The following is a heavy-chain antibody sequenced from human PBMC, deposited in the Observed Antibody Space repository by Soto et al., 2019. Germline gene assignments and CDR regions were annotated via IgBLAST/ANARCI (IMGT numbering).Heavy chain of an antibody. CDR3: VKAVVQSEWYFYYCMDV. J-gene: IGHJ6*02. CDR2: TYYKSKSYN. V-gene: IGHV6-1*01. CDR1: GDSVSTITAA. D-gene: IGHD6-6*01. Sequence: SQTLSLTCAISGDSVSTITAAWDWISQSQSRGLEWLGRTYYKSKSYNDYAVSAKSRITINPYASKNHFSVQLNSVSSEDTAVYYGVKAVVQSEWYFYYCMDVWGQGTMVTVSS.